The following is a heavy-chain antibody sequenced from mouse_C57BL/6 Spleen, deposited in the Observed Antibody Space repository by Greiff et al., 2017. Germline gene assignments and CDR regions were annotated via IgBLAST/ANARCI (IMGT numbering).Heavy chain of an antibody. CDR3: ARGGITTVVAPFDY. Sequence: EVMLVESGGGLVKPGGSLKLSCAASGFTFSSYAMSWVRQTPEKRLEWVATISDGGSYTYYPDNVKGRFTISRDNAKNNLYLQMSHLKSEDTAMYYCARGGITTVVAPFDYWGQGTTLTVSS. D-gene: IGHD1-1*01. J-gene: IGHJ2*01. V-gene: IGHV5-4*03. CDR2: ISDGGSYT. CDR1: GFTFSSYA.